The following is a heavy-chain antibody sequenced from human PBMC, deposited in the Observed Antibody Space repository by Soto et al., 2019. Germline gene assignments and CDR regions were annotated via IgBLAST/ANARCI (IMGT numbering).Heavy chain of an antibody. Sequence: KVSCKASGGTFSSYAISWVRQAPGQGLEWMGGIIPIFGTANYAQKFQGRVTITADESTSTAYMELSSLRSEDTAVYYCARDRAPSGYYGKDPYHYYYGMEVWGQGTTVTV. CDR3: ARDRAPSGYYGKDPYHYYYGMEV. D-gene: IGHD3-22*01. CDR1: GGTFSSYA. V-gene: IGHV1-69*01. J-gene: IGHJ6*02. CDR2: IIPIFGTA.